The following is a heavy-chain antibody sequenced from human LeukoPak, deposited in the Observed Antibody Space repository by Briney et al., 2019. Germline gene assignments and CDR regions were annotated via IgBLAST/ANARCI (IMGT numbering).Heavy chain of an antibody. Sequence: GGSLRLSCAASRFTLSTYWMSWVRQAPGKGLEWVAHIKQDGSQEYYVDSVKGRFTIPRDSAKNSLYLQMNSLRAEDTAVYYCARGVPYDSWSGPHYSDYWGQGTLVTVSS. CDR3: ARGVPYDSWSGPHYSDY. V-gene: IGHV3-7*01. CDR1: RFTLSTYW. CDR2: IKQDGSQE. J-gene: IGHJ4*02. D-gene: IGHD3-3*01.